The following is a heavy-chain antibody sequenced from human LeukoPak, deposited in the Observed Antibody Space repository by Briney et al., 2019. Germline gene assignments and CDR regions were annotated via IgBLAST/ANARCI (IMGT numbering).Heavy chain of an antibody. CDR3: ASPNCSSTSCYTQYAFDI. D-gene: IGHD2-2*02. CDR1: GGSFSGYY. V-gene: IGHV4-34*01. CDR2: INHSGST. Sequence: SETLSLTCAVYGGSFSGYYWSWIRQPPGKGLEWIGEINHSGSTNYNPSLKGRVTISVDTSKNQFSLKLSSVTAADTAVYYCASPNCSSTSCYTQYAFDIWGQGTMVTVSS. J-gene: IGHJ3*02.